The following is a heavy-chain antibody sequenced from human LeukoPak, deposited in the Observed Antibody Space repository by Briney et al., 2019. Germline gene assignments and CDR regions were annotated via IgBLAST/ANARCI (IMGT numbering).Heavy chain of an antibody. V-gene: IGHV3-74*01. Sequence: GGSLRLSCAASGFTFSSYWMHWVRQAPGKGLVWVSRINSDGSSTSYADSVKGRFTISRDNAKNTLYLQMNSLRAKDTAVYYCARETYYDSSEAFDIWGQGTTVTVSS. D-gene: IGHD3-22*01. CDR3: ARETYYDSSEAFDI. J-gene: IGHJ3*02. CDR1: GFTFSSYW. CDR2: INSDGSST.